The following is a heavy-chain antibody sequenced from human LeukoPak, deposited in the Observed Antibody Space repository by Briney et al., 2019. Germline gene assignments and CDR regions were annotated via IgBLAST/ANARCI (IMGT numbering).Heavy chain of an antibody. Sequence: GGSLRLSCAASGFTFSNYAMSWVRQAPGKGLEWVSSISTSSSYIYYADSVKGRFTISRDNARNSLYLQMNSLRAEDTAVYYCARDHEEYCSGGSCSRFDYWGQGTLVTVSS. CDR1: GFTFSNYA. J-gene: IGHJ4*02. D-gene: IGHD2-15*01. V-gene: IGHV3-21*01. CDR3: ARDHEEYCSGGSCSRFDY. CDR2: ISTSSSYI.